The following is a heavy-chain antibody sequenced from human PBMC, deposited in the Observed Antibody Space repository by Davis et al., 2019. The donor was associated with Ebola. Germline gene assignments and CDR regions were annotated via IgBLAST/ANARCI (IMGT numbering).Heavy chain of an antibody. Sequence: GESLKISCAASGFTFSSFAMHWVRQAPGKGLEWVTFIRYDGSVKVYVDSVEGRFTISRDNAKNSLYLQMNSLRDEDTAVYYCARDSDWGFDYWDQGTLVTVSS. D-gene: IGHD3/OR15-3a*01. J-gene: IGHJ4*02. CDR2: IRYDGSVK. CDR3: ARDSDWGFDY. V-gene: IGHV3-33*04. CDR1: GFTFSSFA.